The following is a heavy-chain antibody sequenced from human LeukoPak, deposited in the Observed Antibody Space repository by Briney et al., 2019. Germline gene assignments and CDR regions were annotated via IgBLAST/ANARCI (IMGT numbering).Heavy chain of an antibody. CDR2: INHSGST. D-gene: IGHD3-22*01. CDR3: ARRPPMIPFDY. Sequence: SETLSLTCAVYGGSFSGYYWSWIRQPPGKGLEWIGEINHSGSTNYNPSLKSRVTISVDTSKNQFSLKLSSVTAADTAVYYRARRPPMIPFDYWGQGTLVTVSS. J-gene: IGHJ4*02. CDR1: GGSFSGYY. V-gene: IGHV4-34*01.